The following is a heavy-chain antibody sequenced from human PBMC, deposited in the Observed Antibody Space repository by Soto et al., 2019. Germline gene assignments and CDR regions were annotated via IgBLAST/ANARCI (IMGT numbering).Heavy chain of an antibody. CDR2: IYYSGST. J-gene: IGHJ4*02. CDR3: AAPPRY. D-gene: IGHD6-6*01. V-gene: IGHV4-59*01. CDR1: SGSISFYY. Sequence: SETLSLTCTVSSGSISFYYWSWIRQPPGKGLEWIGYIYYSGSTNYNPSLKSRVTISVDTSKNQFSLKLTSVTAADTAVYYCAAPPRYWGQGTLVTVSS.